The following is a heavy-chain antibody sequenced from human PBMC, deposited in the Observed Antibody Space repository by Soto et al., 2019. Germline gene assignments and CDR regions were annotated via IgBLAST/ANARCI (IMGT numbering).Heavy chain of an antibody. J-gene: IGHJ6*02. D-gene: IGHD1-1*01. Sequence: QVQLVQSGAEVKKPGASVKFSCKASGGTFSSYAISWVRQAPGPGLEWTGGIIPIFGTAHYAQKCQGRVTIPADDSTSTAYMELSSLRAEDAAVYYCARGGGQLEVLVEGMDVWGQGTTVTVSS. CDR1: GGTFSSYA. V-gene: IGHV1-69*01. CDR3: ARGGGQLEVLVEGMDV. CDR2: IIPIFGTA.